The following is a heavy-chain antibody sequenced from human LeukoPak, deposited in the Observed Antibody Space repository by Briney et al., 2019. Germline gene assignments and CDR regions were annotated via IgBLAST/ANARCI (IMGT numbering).Heavy chain of an antibody. CDR2: INAGNGNT. Sequence: ASVKVSCKASGYTFTSYAMHWVRQAPGQRLEWMGWINAGNGNTKYSQKFQGRVTITRDTSASTAYMELSSLRSEDTAVYYCARGPRSGRVIVHYYFDYWGQGTLVTVFS. J-gene: IGHJ4*02. V-gene: IGHV1-3*01. CDR3: ARGPRSGRVIVHYYFDY. D-gene: IGHD3-16*02. CDR1: GYTFTSYA.